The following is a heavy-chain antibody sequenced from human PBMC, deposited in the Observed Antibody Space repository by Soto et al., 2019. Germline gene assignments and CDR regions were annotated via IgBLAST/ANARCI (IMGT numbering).Heavy chain of an antibody. V-gene: IGHV1-69*13. D-gene: IGHD2-2*01. CDR1: GGTFSSYP. CDR2: IIPIFGTA. J-gene: IGHJ6*02. Sequence: SVKVSCKASGGTFSSYPISLVRQAPGQRLEWMGGIIPIFGTANYAQKFQGRVTITADESTSTAYMELSSLRSEDTAVYYCARGEIVVVPAPKKRYYYGMDVWRQGTTVTVSS. CDR3: ARGEIVVVPAPKKRYYYGMDV.